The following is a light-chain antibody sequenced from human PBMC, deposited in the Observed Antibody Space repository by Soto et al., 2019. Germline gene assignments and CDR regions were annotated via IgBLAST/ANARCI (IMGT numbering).Light chain of an antibody. CDR3: SSYTTTSTLV. V-gene: IGLV2-14*01. J-gene: IGLJ3*02. CDR1: NRDVGSYNL. CDR2: EVR. Sequence: QSAVTQPAWVSGSPGQSITIACTGTNRDVGSYNLVSWYQQRPGEAPKLIISEVRNRPSGISYRFTGSKSGNTASLTISGLQAEDEADYYCSSYTTTSTLVFGGGTKLTVL.